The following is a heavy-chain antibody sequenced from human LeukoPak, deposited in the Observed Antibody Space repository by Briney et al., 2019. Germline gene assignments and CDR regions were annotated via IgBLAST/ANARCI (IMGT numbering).Heavy chain of an antibody. Sequence: PGGSLRLSCAASGFTFDDYGMSWVRQAPGKGLEWVSGINWNGGSTGYADSVKGRFTISRDNARNSLYLQMNSLRAVDTAVYYCARDNYDSSGPYYFDYWGQGTLVTVSS. J-gene: IGHJ4*02. D-gene: IGHD3-22*01. CDR3: ARDNYDSSGPYYFDY. V-gene: IGHV3-20*04. CDR2: INWNGGST. CDR1: GFTFDDYG.